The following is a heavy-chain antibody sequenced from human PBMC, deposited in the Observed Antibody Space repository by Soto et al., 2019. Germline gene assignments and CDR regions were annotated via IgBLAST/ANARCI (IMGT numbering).Heavy chain of an antibody. CDR1: GFTFSSYG. CDR3: ARDFNYYDSSGYLAEYFQH. J-gene: IGHJ1*01. CDR2: IWYDGSNK. V-gene: IGHV3-33*01. D-gene: IGHD3-22*01. Sequence: QVQLVESGGGVVQPGRSLRLSCAASGFTFSSYGMHWVRQAPGKGLEWVAVIWYDGSNKYYADSVKGRFTIFRDNSKNTLYLQMNSLRAEDTAVYYCARDFNYYDSSGYLAEYFQHWGQGTLVTVSS.